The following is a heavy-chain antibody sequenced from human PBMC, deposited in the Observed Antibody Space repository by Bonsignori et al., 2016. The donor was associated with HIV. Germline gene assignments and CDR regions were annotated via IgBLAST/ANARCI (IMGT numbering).Heavy chain of an antibody. J-gene: IGHJ3*02. D-gene: IGHD1-1*01. CDR2: IYPGDSDT. Sequence: VRQMPGKGLEWMGIIYPGDSDTRYSPSFQGQVTILADKSISTAYLQWSSLKASDTAMYYCALETNGDNGFDIWGQGTMVTVSS. CDR3: ALETNGDNGFDI. V-gene: IGHV5-51*02.